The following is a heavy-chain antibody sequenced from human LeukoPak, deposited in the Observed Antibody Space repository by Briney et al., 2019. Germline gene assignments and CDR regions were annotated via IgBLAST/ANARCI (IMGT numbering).Heavy chain of an antibody. J-gene: IGHJ4*02. CDR2: ISGYNGNT. Sequence: VASVKVSCKASGHTFTSHGISWVRQAPGLGLEWKGWISGYNGNTDYAQKVQGRVTMTTDTSTSTAYMELRSLRSDDTAVYYCARVTWDTRGFYPNRYFDSWGQGTLVTVSS. CDR1: GHTFTSHG. V-gene: IGHV1-18*01. CDR3: ARVTWDTRGFYPNRYFDS. D-gene: IGHD1-26*01.